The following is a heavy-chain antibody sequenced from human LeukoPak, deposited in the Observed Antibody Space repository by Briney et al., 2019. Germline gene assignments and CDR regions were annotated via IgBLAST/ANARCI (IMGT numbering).Heavy chain of an antibody. CDR2: SNTNSGNT. CDR3: ARGLLQFWNGYTADVFDI. D-gene: IGHD3-3*01. CDR1: GYTLTSYD. J-gene: IGHJ3*02. V-gene: IGHV1-8*01. Sequence: GASVKVSCKASGYTLTSYDINWVRQAPGQGREWMGRSNTNSGNTDYAQKFQGRVTMTRNTSISTVYMELSSLKSEDTAVYYCARGLLQFWNGYTADVFDIWGQGTMVTVSS.